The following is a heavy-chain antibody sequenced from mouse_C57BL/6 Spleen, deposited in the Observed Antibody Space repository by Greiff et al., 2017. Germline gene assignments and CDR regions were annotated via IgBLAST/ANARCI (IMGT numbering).Heavy chain of an antibody. V-gene: IGHV5-17*01. CDR3: ARQITTVVAPAFDV. D-gene: IGHD1-1*01. CDR2: ISSGSSTI. CDR1: GFTFSDYG. J-gene: IGHJ1*03. Sequence: EVQLVESGGGLVKPGGSLKLSCAASGFTFSDYGMHWVRQAPEKGLEWVAYISSGSSTIYYADTVKGRFTISRDNAKNTLFLKMTSLRSEDTAMYDCARQITTVVAPAFDVWGKGTTLTVSS.